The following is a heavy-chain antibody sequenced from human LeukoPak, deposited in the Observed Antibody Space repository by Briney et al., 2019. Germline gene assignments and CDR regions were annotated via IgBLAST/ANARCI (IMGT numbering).Heavy chain of an antibody. D-gene: IGHD2/OR15-2a*01. J-gene: IGHJ4*02. CDR1: GGSFSGYY. CDR2: IYHSGST. V-gene: IGHV4-30-2*01. Sequence: SETLSLTCAVYGGSFSGYYWSWIRQPPGKGLEWIGYIYHSGSTYYNPSLKSRVTISVGGSKNQFSLRLTSVTAADTAVYYCARTFHYYFDSWGQGTLVTVSS. CDR3: ARTFHYYFDS.